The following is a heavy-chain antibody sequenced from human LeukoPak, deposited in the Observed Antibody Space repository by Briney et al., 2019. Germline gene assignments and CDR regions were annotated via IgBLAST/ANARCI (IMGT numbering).Heavy chain of an antibody. Sequence: PGGSLRLSCAASGFTFSSYAMSWVRQAPGKGLEWVSAISGSGGSTYYADSVKGRFTIPRDNSKNTLYLQMNSLRAEDTAVYYCAKDISPGRSIDDYWGQGTLVTVSS. V-gene: IGHV3-23*01. CDR2: ISGSGGST. CDR1: GFTFSSYA. J-gene: IGHJ4*02. D-gene: IGHD2-15*01. CDR3: AKDISPGRSIDDY.